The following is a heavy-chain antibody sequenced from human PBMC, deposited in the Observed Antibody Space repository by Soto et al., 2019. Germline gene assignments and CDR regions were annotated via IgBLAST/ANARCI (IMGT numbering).Heavy chain of an antibody. Sequence: EVQLVESGGGLVQPGRSLRLSCAASGFTFDDYAMHWVRQAPGKGLEWVSGISWNSGSIGYADSVKGRFTISRDNAKNSLYLQMYSLRAEDTALYYCAKDMGASMVRGVIDYWGQGTLVTVSS. CDR2: ISWNSGSI. V-gene: IGHV3-9*01. J-gene: IGHJ4*02. CDR3: AKDMGASMVRGVIDY. CDR1: GFTFDDYA. D-gene: IGHD3-10*01.